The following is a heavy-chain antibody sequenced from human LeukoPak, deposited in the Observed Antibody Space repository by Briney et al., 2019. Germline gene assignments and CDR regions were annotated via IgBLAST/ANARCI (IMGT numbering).Heavy chain of an antibody. D-gene: IGHD6-13*01. J-gene: IGHJ4*02. CDR1: GFTFDDYA. CDR2: ISWNSGSI. V-gene: IGHV3-9*01. Sequence: PGRSLRLSCAASGFTFDDYAMHWVRQAPGKGLEWVSGISWNSGSIGYADSVKGRFTISRDNAKNSLYLQMNSLRAEDTALYYCAKDGIAAAFDYWGQGTLVTVSS. CDR3: AKDGIAAAFDY.